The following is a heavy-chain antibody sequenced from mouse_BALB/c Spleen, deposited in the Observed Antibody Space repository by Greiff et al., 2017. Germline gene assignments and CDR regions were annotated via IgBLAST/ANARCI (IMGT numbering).Heavy chain of an antibody. J-gene: IGHJ3*01. CDR1: GYTFTDYN. CDR3: ARGFGNYGAY. D-gene: IGHD2-1*01. V-gene: IGHV1S29*02. Sequence: VQLQQSGPELVKPGASVKISCKASGYTFTDYNMHWVKQSHGKSLEWIGYIYPYNGGTGYNQKFKSKATLTVDNSSSTAYMELRSLTSEDSAVYYCARGFGNYGAYWGQGTLVTVSA. CDR2: IYPYNGGT.